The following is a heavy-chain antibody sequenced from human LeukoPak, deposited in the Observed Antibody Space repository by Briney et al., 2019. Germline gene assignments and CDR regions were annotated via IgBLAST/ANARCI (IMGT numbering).Heavy chain of an antibody. D-gene: IGHD3-10*02. Sequence: PRGSLRLSCAASGFTFSSYSMNWVRQAPGKGLEWVSSISSSSSYIYYADSVKGRFTISRDNAKNSLYLQMNSLRAEDTAVYYCARDKGDYVYLFDYWGQGTLVTVSS. J-gene: IGHJ4*02. CDR2: ISSSSSYI. CDR3: ARDKGDYVYLFDY. CDR1: GFTFSSYS. V-gene: IGHV3-21*01.